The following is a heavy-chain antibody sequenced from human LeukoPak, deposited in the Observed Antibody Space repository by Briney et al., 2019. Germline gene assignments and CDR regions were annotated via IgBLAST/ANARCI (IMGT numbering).Heavy chain of an antibody. CDR2: INHSGST. CDR1: GGSFSGYY. J-gene: IGHJ4*02. Sequence: SETLSLTCAVYGGSFSGYYWSWIRQPPGKGLEWIGEINHSGSTNYNPSLKSRVTISVDTSKNQFSLKLSSVTAADTAVYYCARGNGSSWYRLLFDYWGQGTLVTVSS. D-gene: IGHD6-13*01. V-gene: IGHV4-34*01. CDR3: ARGNGSSWYRLLFDY.